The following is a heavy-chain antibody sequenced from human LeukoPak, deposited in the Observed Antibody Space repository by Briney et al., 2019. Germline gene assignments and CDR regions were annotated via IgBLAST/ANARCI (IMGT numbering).Heavy chain of an antibody. J-gene: IGHJ6*03. CDR1: GFTFSNYL. Sequence: GGSLRLSCAASGFTFSNYLIYWVRQAPGKGLEWVALITWNGGSSDYADSVKDRFTISRDNSQDALYLQMNSLRADDTGFYYCAKGALRVTAMSWDHHYYYMDVWGKGTTVTVSS. D-gene: IGHD2-21*02. CDR2: ITWNGGSS. CDR3: AKGALRVTAMSWDHHYYYMDV. V-gene: IGHV3-43D*03.